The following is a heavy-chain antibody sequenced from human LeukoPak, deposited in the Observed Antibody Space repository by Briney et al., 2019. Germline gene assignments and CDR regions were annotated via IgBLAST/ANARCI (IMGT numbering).Heavy chain of an antibody. Sequence: ASVKVSCKASGYTFTGYYMHWVRQAPGQGLEWMGRINPNSGGTNYAQKFQGRVTMTRDTSISTAYMELRSLTSEDTAVYYCARDYGGNSGWFDPWGQGTLVTVSS. CDR3: ARDYGGNSGWFDP. D-gene: IGHD4-23*01. CDR2: INPNSGGT. J-gene: IGHJ5*02. CDR1: GYTFTGYY. V-gene: IGHV1-2*06.